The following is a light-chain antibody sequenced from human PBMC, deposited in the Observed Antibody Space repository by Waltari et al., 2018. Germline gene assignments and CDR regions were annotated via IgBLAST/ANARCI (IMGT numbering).Light chain of an antibody. CDR3: QQFGSSPRGT. V-gene: IGKV3-20*01. CDR1: QSLSSSY. CDR2: GSS. Sequence: IVLTQSPGTLSLSPGDTGTLSCRASQSLSSSYLAWYQQRPGQAPRLLIYGSSNRATGIPDRFIGSGSGTHFTLIISGLEPEDSAVYYCQQFGSSPRGTFGQGTKLEIK. J-gene: IGKJ2*01.